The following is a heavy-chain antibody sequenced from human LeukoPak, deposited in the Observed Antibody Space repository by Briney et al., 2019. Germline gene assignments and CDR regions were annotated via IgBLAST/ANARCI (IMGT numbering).Heavy chain of an antibody. J-gene: IGHJ5*02. CDR1: GYTFTSYG. Sequence: ASVKVSCKASGYTFTSYGISWVRQAPGQGLEWMGWISAYNGSTNYAQKLQGRVTMTTDTSTSTAYMELRSLRSDDTAVYYCARDGGPYCSSTSCYVGVDPWGQGTLVTVSS. CDR2: ISAYNGST. D-gene: IGHD2-2*01. CDR3: ARDGGPYCSSTSCYVGVDP. V-gene: IGHV1-18*01.